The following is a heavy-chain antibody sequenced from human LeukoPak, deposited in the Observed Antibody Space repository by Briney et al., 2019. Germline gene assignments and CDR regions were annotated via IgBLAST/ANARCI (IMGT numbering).Heavy chain of an antibody. Sequence: PGGSLRLSCAASGFTFSSYAMHWVRQAPGKGLEWVAVISYDGSNKYYADSVKGRFTISRDNPKNTLYLQMNSLRAEDTAVYYCATDKEAAAMPLFDYWGQGTLVTVSS. V-gene: IGHV3-30-3*01. CDR2: ISYDGSNK. D-gene: IGHD2-2*01. CDR3: ATDKEAAAMPLFDY. J-gene: IGHJ4*02. CDR1: GFTFSSYA.